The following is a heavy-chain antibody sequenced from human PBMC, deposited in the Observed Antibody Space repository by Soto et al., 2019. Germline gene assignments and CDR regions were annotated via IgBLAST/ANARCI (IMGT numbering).Heavy chain of an antibody. V-gene: IGHV1-18*01. Sequence: QVQLVQSGAEVKKPGASVKVSCKASGYTFSTYAISWVRQAPGQGLEWMGWISAYNGNTNYAQKFQGRVTMTTDTSTITAYMELRSLGSDDTAVYYCARQKLGQGMGGGTRGNYWGQGTLVTVSS. J-gene: IGHJ4*02. CDR3: ARQKLGQGMGGGTRGNY. CDR2: ISAYNGNT. D-gene: IGHD7-27*01. CDR1: GYTFSTYA.